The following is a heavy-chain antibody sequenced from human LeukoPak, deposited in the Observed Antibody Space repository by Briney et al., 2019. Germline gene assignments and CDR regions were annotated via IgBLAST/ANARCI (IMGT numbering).Heavy chain of an antibody. V-gene: IGHV1-2*06. CDR2: INPNSGGT. CDR1: GYTFTGYY. J-gene: IGHJ3*02. CDR3: ARAGLPYYDSSGYSPFLI. D-gene: IGHD3-22*01. Sequence: ASVKVSYKASGYTFTGYYMHWVRQAPGQGLEWMGRINPNSGGTNYAQKFQGRVTMTRDTSISTAYMELSRLRSDDTAVYYCARAGLPYYDSSGYSPFLIWGQGTMVTVSS.